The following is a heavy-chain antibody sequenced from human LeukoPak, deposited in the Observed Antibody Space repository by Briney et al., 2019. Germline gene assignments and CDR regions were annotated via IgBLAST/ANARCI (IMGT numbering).Heavy chain of an antibody. CDR1: GGSISSYY. V-gene: IGHV4-4*07. CDR3: ARDLAGYYDSSAIYYFDY. Sequence: SETLSLTCTVSGGSISSYYWSWIRQPAGKGLEWIGRIYTSGSTSYNPSLKSRVTISVDKSKNQFSLKLSSVTAADTAVYYCARDLAGYYDSSAIYYFDYWGQGTLVTVSS. D-gene: IGHD3-22*01. CDR2: IYTSGST. J-gene: IGHJ4*02.